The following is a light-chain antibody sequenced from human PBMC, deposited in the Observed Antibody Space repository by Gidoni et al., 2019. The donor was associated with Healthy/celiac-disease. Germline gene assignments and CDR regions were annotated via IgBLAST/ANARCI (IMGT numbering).Light chain of an antibody. CDR2: LGS. V-gene: IGKV2-28*01. CDR1: QSLLHSNGYNY. J-gene: IGKJ1*01. CDR3: MQALQTPWT. Sequence: IVMTQSPLSPPVTPGEPASISCRSSQSLLHSNGYNYLDWYLQKPGQSPQLLIYLGSNRASGVPDRFSGSGSGTDFTLKISRVEAEDVGVYYCMQALQTPWTFGQGTKVEIK.